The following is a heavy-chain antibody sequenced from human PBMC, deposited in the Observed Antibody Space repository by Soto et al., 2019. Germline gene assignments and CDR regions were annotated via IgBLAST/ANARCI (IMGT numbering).Heavy chain of an antibody. Sequence: PGGSLRLSCAASGFTFSSYWMSWVRQAPGKGLEWVAYISSSGSATYYVDSVRGRFTISRDNAKNSLYLQMDSLGAEDTAVYYCARAAAASPAAWYWGQGTLVTVSS. V-gene: IGHV3-48*01. CDR1: GFTFSSYW. D-gene: IGHD6-25*01. CDR3: ARAAAASPAAWY. J-gene: IGHJ4*02. CDR2: ISSSGSAT.